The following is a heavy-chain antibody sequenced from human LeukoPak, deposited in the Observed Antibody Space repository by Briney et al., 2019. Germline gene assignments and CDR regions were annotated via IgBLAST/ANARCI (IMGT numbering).Heavy chain of an antibody. CDR1: GGSISSSSCY. D-gene: IGHD5-12*01. V-gene: IGHV4-39*01. CDR2: IYYSGST. Sequence: SETLSLTCTVSGGSISSSSCYWGWIRQPPGKGLEWIGSIYYSGSTYYNPSLKSRVTISVDTSKNQFSLKLSSVTAADTAVYYCARADVFGYSGYDYYFDYWGQETLVTVSS. J-gene: IGHJ4*02. CDR3: ARADVFGYSGYDYYFDY.